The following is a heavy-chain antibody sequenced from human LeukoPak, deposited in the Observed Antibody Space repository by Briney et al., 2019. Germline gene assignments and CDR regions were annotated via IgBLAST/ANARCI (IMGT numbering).Heavy chain of an antibody. CDR3: ARGGSGGSHGGGMDV. CDR2: INPNSGGT. V-gene: IGHV1-2*02. D-gene: IGHD2-15*01. J-gene: IGHJ6*04. Sequence: ASMKVSCKASGYTFTGYYMHWVRQAPGQGLEWMGWINPNSGGTNYAQKFQGRVTMTRDTSISTAYMELSRLRSDDTAVYYCARGGSGGSHGGGMDVWGKGTTVTISS. CDR1: GYTFTGYY.